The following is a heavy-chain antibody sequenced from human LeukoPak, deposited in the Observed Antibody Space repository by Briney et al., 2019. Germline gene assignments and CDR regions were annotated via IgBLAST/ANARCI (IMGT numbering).Heavy chain of an antibody. CDR2: TRYDGSNK. D-gene: IGHD2-21*02. CDR3: ARGLHIVVVTASFDY. V-gene: IGHV3-30*02. CDR1: GFTFSSYG. Sequence: GGSLRLSCAASGFTFSSYGTHWVRQAPGKGLEWVAFTRYDGSNKYYADSVKGRFTISRDNAKNSLYLQMNSLRAEDTALYYCARGLHIVVVTASFDYWGQGTLVTVSS. J-gene: IGHJ4*02.